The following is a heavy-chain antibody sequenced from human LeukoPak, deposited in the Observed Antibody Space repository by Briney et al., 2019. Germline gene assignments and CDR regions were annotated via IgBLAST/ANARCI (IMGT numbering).Heavy chain of an antibody. CDR3: ARGLDCTNGVCYTPSRFDP. J-gene: IGHJ5*02. Sequence: APVKVSCKASGYTFTGYYMHWVRQAPGQGLEWMGWINPNSGGTNYAQKFQGRVTMTRDTSISTAYMELSRLRSDDTAVYYCARGLDCTNGVCYTPSRFDPWGQGTLVTVSS. CDR1: GYTFTGYY. D-gene: IGHD2-8*01. V-gene: IGHV1-2*02. CDR2: INPNSGGT.